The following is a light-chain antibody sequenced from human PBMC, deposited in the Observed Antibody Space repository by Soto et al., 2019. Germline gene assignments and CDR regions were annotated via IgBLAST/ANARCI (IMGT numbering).Light chain of an antibody. CDR2: NNS. CDR1: SSNIGINT. V-gene: IGLV1-44*01. Sequence: QSVLTQPPSASGTPGQRVTISCSGSSSNIGINTVNWYQHLPGTAPKLLIYNNSQRPSGVPDRFSGSKSGTSASLAISGLQSEDEADYYYAAWDDSLNGGVFGGGTKLTVL. CDR3: AAWDDSLNGGV. J-gene: IGLJ3*02.